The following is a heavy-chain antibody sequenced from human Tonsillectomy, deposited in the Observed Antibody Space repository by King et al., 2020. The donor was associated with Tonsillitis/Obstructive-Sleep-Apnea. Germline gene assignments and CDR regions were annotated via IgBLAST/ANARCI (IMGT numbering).Heavy chain of an antibody. J-gene: IGHJ6*03. CDR1: GGSFSCFY. CDR3: ARIKSYGYLGYYYYSMDV. V-gene: IGHV4-34*01. D-gene: IGHD5-18*01. Sequence: VQLQQWGAGLLKPSETLSLTCAVFGGSFSCFYWSWIRQPPGKGLEWIGEINHSGKTNNNPSSKSRVTISVDTSTNQFSLKLSSVTAADTAVYYFARIKSYGYLGYYYYSMDVWGKGTTVTVSS. CDR2: INHSGKT.